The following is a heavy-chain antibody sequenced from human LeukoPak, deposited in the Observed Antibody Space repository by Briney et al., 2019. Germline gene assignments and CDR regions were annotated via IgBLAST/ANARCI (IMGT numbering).Heavy chain of an antibody. D-gene: IGHD3-9*01. CDR2: IYTSGST. CDR3: ARGTGYDILTGYYSDYYYCGMDV. Sequence: SQTLSLTCTVSGGSISSGSYYWSWIRRPAGKGLEWIGRIYTSGSTNYNPSLKSRVTISVDTSKNQFSLKLSSVTAADTAVYYCARGTGYDILTGYYSDYYYCGMDVWGQGTTVTVSS. J-gene: IGHJ6*02. CDR1: GGSISSGSYY. V-gene: IGHV4-61*02.